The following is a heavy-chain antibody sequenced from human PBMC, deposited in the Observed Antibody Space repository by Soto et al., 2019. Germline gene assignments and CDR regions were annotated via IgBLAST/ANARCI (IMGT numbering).Heavy chain of an antibody. J-gene: IGHJ4*02. V-gene: IGHV4-39*01. CDR2: VYYSGDT. Sequence: PSETLSLPYTVSGASLFIPSNYWGWIRQPPGKGLEWLGSVYYSGDTFQDPSLKSRVTISVDTSKNQFSLKLTSVTAAGTAVYYCARHFMTTVTEYYFDFWGQGALVTVSS. CDR1: GASLFIPSNY. CDR3: ARHFMTTVTEYYFDF. D-gene: IGHD4-17*01.